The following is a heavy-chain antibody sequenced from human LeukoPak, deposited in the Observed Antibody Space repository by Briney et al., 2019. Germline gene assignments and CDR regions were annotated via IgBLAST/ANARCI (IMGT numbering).Heavy chain of an antibody. Sequence: GGSLTLSCAASGFTFSDYYMSWIRQAPGKGREWVSYISSSGSTIYYADSVKGRFTISRDNAKNSLYLQMSSLRAEDTAVYYCARDPNYSSSWYVFDYWGQGTLVTVSS. V-gene: IGHV3-11*04. CDR3: ARDPNYSSSWYVFDY. D-gene: IGHD6-13*01. CDR2: ISSSGSTI. J-gene: IGHJ4*02. CDR1: GFTFSDYY.